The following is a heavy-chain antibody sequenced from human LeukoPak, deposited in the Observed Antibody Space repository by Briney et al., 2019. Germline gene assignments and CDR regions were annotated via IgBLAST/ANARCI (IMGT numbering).Heavy chain of an antibody. D-gene: IGHD3-22*01. CDR2: IYYSGST. CDR3: ARAPLITMIEEYAFDI. J-gene: IGHJ3*02. Sequence: SETLSLTCTVSGGSISSYYWSWIRQPPGKGLEWIGYIYYSGSTNYNPSLKSRVTISVDTSKNQFSLKLSSVTAADTAVYYCARAPLITMIEEYAFDIWGQGTMVTVSS. CDR1: GGSISSYY. V-gene: IGHV4-59*08.